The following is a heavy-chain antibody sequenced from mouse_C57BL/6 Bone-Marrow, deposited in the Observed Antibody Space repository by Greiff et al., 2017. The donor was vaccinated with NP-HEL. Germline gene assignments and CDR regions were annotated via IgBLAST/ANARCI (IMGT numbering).Heavy chain of an antibody. CDR2: IYPRSGNT. CDR1: GYTFTSYG. CDR3: STENFDY. Sequence: QVQLKESGAELARPGASVKLSCKASGYTFTSYGISWVKQRTGQGLEWIGEIYPRSGNTYYNEKFKGKATLTADKSSSTAYMELRSLTSEDSAVYFCSTENFDYWGQGTTLTVSS. V-gene: IGHV1-81*01. J-gene: IGHJ2*01.